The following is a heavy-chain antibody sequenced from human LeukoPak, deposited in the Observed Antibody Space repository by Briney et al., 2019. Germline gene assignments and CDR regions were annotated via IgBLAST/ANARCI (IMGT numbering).Heavy chain of an antibody. CDR3: ARDPDIVVVVAATPGAFDY. D-gene: IGHD2-15*01. Sequence: GASVKVSCKASGYTLTAYYIYWVRQAPGQGLEWMGRINPNSGGTDYAQKFQGRVTMTRDTSISTAYMELSRLRSDDTAVYYCARDPDIVVVVAATPGAFDYWGQGTLVTVSS. V-gene: IGHV1-2*06. J-gene: IGHJ4*02. CDR2: INPNSGGT. CDR1: GYTLTAYY.